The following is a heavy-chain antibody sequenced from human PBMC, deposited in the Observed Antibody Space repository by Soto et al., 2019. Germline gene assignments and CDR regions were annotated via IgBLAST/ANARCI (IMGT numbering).Heavy chain of an antibody. Sequence: QVQLQESGPGLVKPSQTLSLTCTVSGGSISSGDYYWNWIRQHPGKGLEWIGYIHYSGSSYYNPSLKSRVTISVDTSTNQCSLNMSSVTDADTAVYYCAKDRAGYGDFLDYWGQGTLVTVSS. V-gene: IGHV4-31*03. CDR3: AKDRAGYGDFLDY. D-gene: IGHD4-17*01. CDR2: IHYSGSS. J-gene: IGHJ4*02. CDR1: GGSISSGDYY.